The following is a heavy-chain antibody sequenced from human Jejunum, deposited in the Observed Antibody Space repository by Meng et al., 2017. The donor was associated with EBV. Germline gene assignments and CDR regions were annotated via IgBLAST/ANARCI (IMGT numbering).Heavy chain of an antibody. Sequence: QVQLVESRSKLKKTGASVKVSCNGSGNTFTSSGINWVRQAPGQGIEWMGWINTNTGYPTYAQDFTRRFVFSLDTSVSTAYLQITSLSTEDNAVYYCARVRPGGGWFDPWGQGTLVTVSS. CDR3: ARVRPGGGWFDP. V-gene: IGHV7-4-1*02. CDR2: INTNTGYP. CDR1: GNTFTSSG. J-gene: IGHJ5*02. D-gene: IGHD2-8*02.